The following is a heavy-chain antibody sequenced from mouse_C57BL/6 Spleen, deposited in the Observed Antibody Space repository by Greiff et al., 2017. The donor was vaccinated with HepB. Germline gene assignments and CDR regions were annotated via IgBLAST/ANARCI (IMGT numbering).Heavy chain of an antibody. Sequence: VQLKQSGPELVKPGASVKISCKASGYSFTDYNMNWVKQRNGKSLEWIGVINPNYGTTSYNQKFKGKATLTVDQSSSTAYMQLNSLTSEDSAVYYCARLRGYDYDEAWFAYWGQGTLVTVSA. CDR3: ARLRGYDYDEAWFAY. V-gene: IGHV1-39*01. D-gene: IGHD2-4*01. CDR2: INPNYGTT. J-gene: IGHJ3*01. CDR1: GYSFTDYN.